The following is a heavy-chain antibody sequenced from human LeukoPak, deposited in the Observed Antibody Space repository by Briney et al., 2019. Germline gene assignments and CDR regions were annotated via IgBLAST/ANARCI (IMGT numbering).Heavy chain of an antibody. CDR3: ARVKALRFLEWPYGMDV. CDR1: GGSISSYY. J-gene: IGHJ6*02. CDR2: IYYSRST. D-gene: IGHD3-3*01. V-gene: IGHV4-59*01. Sequence: PSETPSLTCTVSGGSISSYYWSWIRQPPGKGLEWIGYIYYSRSTNYNPSLKSRVTISVDTSKNQFSLKLSSVTAADTAVYYCARVKALRFLEWPYGMDVWGQGTTVTVSS.